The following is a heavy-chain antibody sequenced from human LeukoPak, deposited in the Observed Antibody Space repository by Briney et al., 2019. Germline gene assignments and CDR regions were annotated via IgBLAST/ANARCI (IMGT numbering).Heavy chain of an antibody. CDR2: ISSSGSTI. J-gene: IGHJ4*02. V-gene: IGHV3-48*03. CDR3: ARRYCSSTSCTLDY. Sequence: GGSLRLSCAASGFTFTSYEMNWGRQAPGKGLEWVSYISSSGSTIYYADSVKGRFTISRDNAKNSLYLQMNSLRAEDTAVYYCARRYCSSTSCTLDYWGQGTLVTVSS. CDR1: GFTFTSYE. D-gene: IGHD2-2*01.